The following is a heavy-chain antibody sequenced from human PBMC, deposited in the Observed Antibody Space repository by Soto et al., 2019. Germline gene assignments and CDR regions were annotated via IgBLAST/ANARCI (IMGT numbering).Heavy chain of an antibody. V-gene: IGHV5-51*01. CDR3: ARHGIRGYDSSGYYSLGMDV. D-gene: IGHD3-22*01. J-gene: IGHJ6*02. CDR2: IYPGDSDT. CDR1: GDSFTSYW. Sequence: GESLKISCKGSGDSFTSYWIGWVRQMPGKGLEWMGIIYPGDSDTNYSPSFQGHVTISADKSISTAYLQWSSLKASDTAMYYCARHGIRGYDSSGYYSLGMDVWGQGTTVTVSS.